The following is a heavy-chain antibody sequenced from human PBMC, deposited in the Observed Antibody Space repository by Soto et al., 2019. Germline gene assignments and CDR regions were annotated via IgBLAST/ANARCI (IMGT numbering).Heavy chain of an antibody. J-gene: IGHJ4*02. CDR1: GVSFSIYS. Sequence: GGSLRLCCAACGVSFSIYSMNWVRQAPGKGLEWVSSISSSSSYIYYADSVKGRFTISRDNAKNSLYLQMNSLRAEDTAVYYCARSSPQYYYDSSGYYSYFDYWGQGTLVTVSS. V-gene: IGHV3-21*01. CDR3: ARSSPQYYYDSSGYYSYFDY. CDR2: ISSSSSYI. D-gene: IGHD3-22*01.